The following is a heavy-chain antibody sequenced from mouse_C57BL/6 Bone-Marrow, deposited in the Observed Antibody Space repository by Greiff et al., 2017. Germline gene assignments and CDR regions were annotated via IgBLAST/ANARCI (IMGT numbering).Heavy chain of an antibody. CDR3: ARRRYYYGSSWDY. CDR1: GFTFSSYG. V-gene: IGHV5-6*02. J-gene: IGHJ2*01. Sequence: DVMLVESGGDLVKPGGSLKLSCAASGFTFSSYGMSWVRQTPDKRLEWVATISSGGSYTYYPDSVKGRFTISRDNAKNTLYLQMSSLKSEDTAMYYCARRRYYYGSSWDYWGQGTTLTVSS. CDR2: ISSGGSYT. D-gene: IGHD1-1*01.